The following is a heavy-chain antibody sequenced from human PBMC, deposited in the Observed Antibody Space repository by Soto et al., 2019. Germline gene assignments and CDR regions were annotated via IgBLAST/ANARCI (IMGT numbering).Heavy chain of an antibody. CDR1: GGSISSGGYY. Sequence: QVQLQESGPGLVKPSQTLSLTCTVSGGSISSGGYYWSWIRQHPGKGLEWIGYIYYNGSTYYNPSLKSRVTISVDTSKNQFSLELSSVTAADTAVYYCARRGRPMTTVVIFWYFDLWGRGTLVTVSS. CDR2: IYYNGST. J-gene: IGHJ2*01. V-gene: IGHV4-31*03. D-gene: IGHD4-17*01. CDR3: ARRGRPMTTVVIFWYFDL.